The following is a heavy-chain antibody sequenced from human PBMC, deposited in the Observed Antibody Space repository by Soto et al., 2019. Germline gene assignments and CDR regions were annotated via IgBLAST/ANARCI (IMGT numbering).Heavy chain of an antibody. CDR2: IIPMFETV. Sequence: SVKVSCKAPGGTFDNYAVSWVRQAPGQGLEWMGGIIPMFETVNYAQRFQGRLTIAADESTSTAYMELTSLTSADTAIYFCARGLRTGNYGMDVWGQGTTVTVSS. V-gene: IGHV1-69*13. D-gene: IGHD2-15*01. CDR3: ARGLRTGNYGMDV. CDR1: GGTFDNYA. J-gene: IGHJ6*02.